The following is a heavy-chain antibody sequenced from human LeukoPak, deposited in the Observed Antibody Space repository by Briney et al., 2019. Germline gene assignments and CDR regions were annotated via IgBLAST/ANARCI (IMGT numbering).Heavy chain of an antibody. CDR2: TYYRSKWLN. J-gene: IGHJ6*02. CDR3: VRDYSYYGMDV. CDR1: GGSVSSNSAA. V-gene: IGHV6-1*01. Sequence: SQTLSLTCAISGGSVSSNSAAWNWIRHSPSRGLEWLGRTYYRSKWLNDYAVSVRSRITINPDTSKNQFSLQLNSVTPEDTAVYYCVRDYSYYGMDVWGQGTTVTVSS.